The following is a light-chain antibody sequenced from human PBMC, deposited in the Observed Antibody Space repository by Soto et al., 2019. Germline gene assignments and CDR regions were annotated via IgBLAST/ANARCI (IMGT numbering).Light chain of an antibody. J-gene: IGKJ1*01. CDR1: QSVGTS. CDR3: QHRSSWPRS. Sequence: EIVLTQSPAPLSLSPGEGATLSCRASQSVGTSLAWYKQQPGQAPRLLIHDAAYRASGIPERFSGSGSGTAFSLSISSLEPDDFAVYYCQHRSSWPRSFGRGTKVDIK. V-gene: IGKV3-11*01. CDR2: DAA.